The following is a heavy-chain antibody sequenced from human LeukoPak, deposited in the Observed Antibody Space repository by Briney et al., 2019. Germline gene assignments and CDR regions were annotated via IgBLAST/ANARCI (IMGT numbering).Heavy chain of an antibody. CDR2: IYPGDSDT. V-gene: IGHV5-51*01. CDR1: GYTFSSYW. Sequence: GESLKISCKGSGYTFSSYWIGWVRQMPGKGLEWMGIIYPGDSDTRYSPSLQGRVTISVDTSIGTAYLQWSSLKASDTAIYYCARQNDFRLDYWGQGTLVTVSS. CDR3: ARQNDFRLDY. D-gene: IGHD3-3*01. J-gene: IGHJ4*02.